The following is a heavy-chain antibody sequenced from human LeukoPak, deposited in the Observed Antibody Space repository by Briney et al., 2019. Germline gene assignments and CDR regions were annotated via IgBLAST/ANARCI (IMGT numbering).Heavy chain of an antibody. D-gene: IGHD3-3*01. CDR2: IWFDGSVK. V-gene: IGHV3-33*06. Sequence: GGSLRLSCAASGFTFNTHGMHWVRQAPGKGLEWVAAIWFDGSVKHYSDAVKGRFTISRDNSLNTLYLQMNSVRVEDTVMYYCAKDTAIQFLEPAFWGQGTLVTVSS. CDR3: AKDTAIQFLEPAF. J-gene: IGHJ4*02. CDR1: GFTFNTHG.